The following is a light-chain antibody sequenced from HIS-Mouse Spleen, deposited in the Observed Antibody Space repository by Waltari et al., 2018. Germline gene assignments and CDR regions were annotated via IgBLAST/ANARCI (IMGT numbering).Light chain of an antibody. V-gene: IGKV1-5*03. CDR3: QQYNSYSWT. J-gene: IGKJ1*01. CDR1: QSISSW. CDR2: KAS. Sequence: DIQMTQPPSTLSASVGERVTITCRASQSISSWLAWYQQKPGKAPKLLIYKASSLESGVPSRFSGSGSGTEFTLTISSLQPDDFATYYCQQYNSYSWTFGQGTKVEIK.